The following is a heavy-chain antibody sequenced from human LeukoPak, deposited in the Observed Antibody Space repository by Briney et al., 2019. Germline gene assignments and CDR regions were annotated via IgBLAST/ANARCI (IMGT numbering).Heavy chain of an antibody. CDR2: IYPGDSDT. J-gene: IGHJ5*02. V-gene: IGHV5-51*01. D-gene: IGHD3-3*01. CDR1: GYSFTSSW. Sequence: GESLKISCKGSGYSFTSSWIGWVRQMPGKGLEWMGIIYPGDSDTRYSPSFQGQVTISADKSISTAYLQWSSLKASDTAIYYCARHPEGIMIFGVANPVNWFDPWGQGTLVTVSS. CDR3: ARHPEGIMIFGVANPVNWFDP.